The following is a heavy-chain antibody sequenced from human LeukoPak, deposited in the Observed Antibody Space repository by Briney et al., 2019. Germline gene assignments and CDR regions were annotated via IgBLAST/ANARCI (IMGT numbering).Heavy chain of an antibody. V-gene: IGHV4-31*03. CDR1: GASISSDTDY. CDR3: ARDRGYSYAFDY. J-gene: IGHJ4*02. Sequence: SETLSLTCTVSGASISSDTDYWGWIRQHPGRGLEWIGYIYYSGSTYYNPSLKSRVTISVDTSKNQFSLKLSSVTAADTAVYYCARDRGYSYAFDYWGQGTLVTVSS. CDR2: IYYSGST. D-gene: IGHD5-18*01.